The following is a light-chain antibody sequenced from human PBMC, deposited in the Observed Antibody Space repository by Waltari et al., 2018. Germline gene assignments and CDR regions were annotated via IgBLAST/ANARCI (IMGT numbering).Light chain of an antibody. CDR2: GSY. CDR1: QSVSRT. V-gene: IGKV3-20*01. CDR3: QHYVRLPAT. J-gene: IGKJ1*01. Sequence: IVLTQSPGTLSLSPGERANLSCRASQSVSRTLAWDQQKPGQAPKLLLYGSYIRATGSPDRFTGSGSGTDFSLTISSLEPEDFAIYFCQHYVRLPATFGQGTKVEIK.